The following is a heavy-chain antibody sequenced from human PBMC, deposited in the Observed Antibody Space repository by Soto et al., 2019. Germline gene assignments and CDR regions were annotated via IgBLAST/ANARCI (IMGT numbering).Heavy chain of an antibody. CDR2: IYYSGST. D-gene: IGHD3-22*01. Sequence: QVQLQESGPGLVKPSQTLSLTCTVSGGSISIGGYYWSWIRQHPGKGLEWIGYIYYSGSTYYNPSLKSRVTISVDTSKNQCSLKLSSVTAADTAVYYCAIYDSSGSRGFQHWGQGTLVTVSS. CDR1: GGSISIGGYY. V-gene: IGHV4-31*03. J-gene: IGHJ1*01. CDR3: AIYDSSGSRGFQH.